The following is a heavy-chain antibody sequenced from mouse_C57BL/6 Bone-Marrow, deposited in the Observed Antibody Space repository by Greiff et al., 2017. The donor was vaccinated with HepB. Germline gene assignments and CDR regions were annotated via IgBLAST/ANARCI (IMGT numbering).Heavy chain of an antibody. J-gene: IGHJ1*03. Sequence: EVQVVESGGGLVQPGGSLSLSCAASGFTFTDYYMSWVRQPPGKALEWLGFIRNKANGYTTEYSASVKGRFTISRDNSQSILYLQMNALSAEDSATYYCARRTVVADWYFDVWGTGTTVTVSS. CDR3: ARRTVVADWYFDV. D-gene: IGHD1-1*01. V-gene: IGHV7-3*01. CDR1: GFTFTDYY. CDR2: IRNKANGYTT.